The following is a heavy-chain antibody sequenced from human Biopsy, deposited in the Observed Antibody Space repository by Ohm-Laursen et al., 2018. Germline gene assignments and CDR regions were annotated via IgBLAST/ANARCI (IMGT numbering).Heavy chain of an antibody. V-gene: IGHV3-72*01. J-gene: IGHJ4*02. CDR2: SINKANSYTT. CDR1: GFTYSDHY. CDR3: ARMVARPGPCSGGTCYPGDDY. D-gene: IGHD2-15*01. Sequence: SLRLSCAASGFTYSDHYMESVRQAPGKGLAWVGRSINKANSYTTEYAASVKGRFTISRDDSETSMYLQMSGLNTEDTAVYYCARMVARPGPCSGGTCYPGDDYWGQGTLVTVSS.